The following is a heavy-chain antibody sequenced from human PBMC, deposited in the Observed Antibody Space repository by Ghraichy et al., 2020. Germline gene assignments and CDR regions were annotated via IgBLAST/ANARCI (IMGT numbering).Heavy chain of an antibody. V-gene: IGHV4-39*01. CDR1: GGSISSSSYY. J-gene: IGHJ4*02. CDR3: ARHPKYCSGGSCGRGYFDY. D-gene: IGHD2-15*01. CDR2: IYYSGST. Sequence: SETLSLTCTVSGGSISSSSYYWGWIRQPPGKGLEWIGSIYYSGSTYYNPSLKSRVTISVDTSKNQFSLKLSSVTAADTAVYYCARHPKYCSGGSCGRGYFDYWGQGTLVTVSS.